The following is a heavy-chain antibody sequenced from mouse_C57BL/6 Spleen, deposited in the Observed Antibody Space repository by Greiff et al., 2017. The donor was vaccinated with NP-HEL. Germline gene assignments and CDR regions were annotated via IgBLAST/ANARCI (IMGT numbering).Heavy chain of an antibody. CDR1: GYTFTDYE. CDR3: TRPYDYDGGFAY. V-gene: IGHV1-15*01. J-gene: IGHJ3*01. Sequence: VKLMESGAELVRPGASVTLSCKASGYTFTDYEMHWVKQTPVHGLEWIGAIDPETGGTAYNQKFKGKAILTADKSSSTAYMELRSLTSEDSAVYYCTRPYDYDGGFAYWGQGTLVTVSA. CDR2: IDPETGGT. D-gene: IGHD2-4*01.